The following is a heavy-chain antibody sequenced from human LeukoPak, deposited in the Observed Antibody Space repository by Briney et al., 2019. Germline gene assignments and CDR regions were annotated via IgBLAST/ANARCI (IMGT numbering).Heavy chain of an antibody. CDR3: ARGPYGDYRYYYYYGMDV. CDR2: MNHSGST. D-gene: IGHD4-17*01. CDR1: GGSFSGYY. Sequence: SETLSLTCAVYGGSFSGYYWSWLRQPPGKGLEWIGEMNHSGSTNYNPSLKSRVTISVDTSKNQFSLKLSSVTAADTAVYYCARGPYGDYRYYYYYGMDVWGQGTTVTVSS. V-gene: IGHV4-34*01. J-gene: IGHJ6*02.